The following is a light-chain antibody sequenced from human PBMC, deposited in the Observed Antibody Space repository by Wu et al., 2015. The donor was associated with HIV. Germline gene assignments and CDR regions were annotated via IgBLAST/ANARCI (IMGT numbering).Light chain of an antibody. CDR1: QIIPSSH. CDR2: SAS. V-gene: IGKV3-20*01. CDR3: QQYGGTSPT. J-gene: IGKJ5*01. Sequence: IVLTQSPDTLSLSPGETAIFSCRASQIIPSSHLAWYQQKPGQAPKLLIYSASSRATGIPDRFIGRGSGTEFTLTIVKVEPDDFAMYHCQQYGGTSPTFGQGTRL.